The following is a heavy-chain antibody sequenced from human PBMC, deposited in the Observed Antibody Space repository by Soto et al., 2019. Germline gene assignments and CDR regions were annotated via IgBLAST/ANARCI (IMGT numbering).Heavy chain of an antibody. D-gene: IGHD6-13*01. J-gene: IGHJ5*02. CDR3: AKVVSSSRYRFNWFDP. Sequence: GGSLRLSCAASGFTFSSYAMSWVRQAPGKGLEWVSAISGSGGSTYYADSVKGRFTISRDNSKNTLYLQMNSLRAEDTAVYYCAKVVSSSRYRFNWFDPWGQGTLVTVSS. CDR2: ISGSGGST. V-gene: IGHV3-23*01. CDR1: GFTFSSYA.